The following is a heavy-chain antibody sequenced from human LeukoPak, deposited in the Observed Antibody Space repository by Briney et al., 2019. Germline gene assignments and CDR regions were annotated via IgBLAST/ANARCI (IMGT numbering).Heavy chain of an antibody. CDR2: IYSGGST. D-gene: IGHD3-3*01. V-gene: IGHV3-53*01. CDR3: AREDNFWSGYSGDGMDV. J-gene: IGHJ6*02. CDR1: GFTVSSNY. Sequence: PGGSLRLSCAASGFTVSSNYMSWVRQAPGKGLEWVSVIYSGGSTYYADSVKGRFTISRDNPKNTLYLQMNSLRAEDTAVYYCAREDNFWSGYSGDGMDVWGQGTTVTVSS.